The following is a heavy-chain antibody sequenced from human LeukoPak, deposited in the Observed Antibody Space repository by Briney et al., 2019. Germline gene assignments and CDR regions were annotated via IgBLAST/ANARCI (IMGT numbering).Heavy chain of an antibody. CDR3: ARSLHCSGGSCYPFDY. V-gene: IGHV3-21*01. D-gene: IGHD2-15*01. CDR1: GFTFSSYS. J-gene: IGHJ4*02. Sequence: GGSLRLSCAASGFTFSSYSMNWVRQAPGKGLEWVSSISSSSSYIYYADSVKGRFTISRDNAKNPLYLQMNSLRAEDTAVYYCARSLHCSGGSCYPFDYWGQGTLVTVSS. CDR2: ISSSSSYI.